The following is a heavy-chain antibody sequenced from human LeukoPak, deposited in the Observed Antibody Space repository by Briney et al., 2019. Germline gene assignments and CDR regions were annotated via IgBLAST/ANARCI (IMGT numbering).Heavy chain of an antibody. V-gene: IGHV5-51*01. Sequence: GESLKISCKGSGYSFTSYWIGWVRQMPGKGLGWMGIIYPGDSDTRYSPSFQGQVTISADKSISTAYLQWSSLKASDTAMYYCARQGIAVAGHRNWFDPWGQGTLVTVSS. CDR1: GYSFTSYW. CDR3: ARQGIAVAGHRNWFDP. D-gene: IGHD6-19*01. CDR2: IYPGDSDT. J-gene: IGHJ5*02.